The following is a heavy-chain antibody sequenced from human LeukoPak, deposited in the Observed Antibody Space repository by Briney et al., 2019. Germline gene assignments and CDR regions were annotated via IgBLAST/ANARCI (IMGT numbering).Heavy chain of an antibody. D-gene: IGHD2-2*01. CDR1: GFTFSGYA. CDR2: ISHDGDNK. V-gene: IGHV3-30*04. J-gene: IGHJ4*02. CDR3: ARVPCSSASCYDDFFDY. Sequence: PGGSLRLSCAVSGFTFSGYAMHWVRQAPGKGREWVAVISHDGDNKYFADSVKGRFTISRDNSKHTHYLQMNSLRAEDTAVYYCARVPCSSASCYDDFFDYWGQGTLVTVSS.